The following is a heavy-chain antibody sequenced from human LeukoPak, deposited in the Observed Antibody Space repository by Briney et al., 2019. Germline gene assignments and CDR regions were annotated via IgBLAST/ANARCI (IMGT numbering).Heavy chain of an antibody. J-gene: IGHJ3*02. CDR3: ATWGDSGTYYQRAAFDI. D-gene: IGHD1-26*01. V-gene: IGHV3-53*01. Sequence: GGSLRLSCAVSGFTVRSNYMSWVRQAPGKGLEWASVIYSGGSTYYADSVKGRFTISRDNSKNTLYLQMSSLRVEDTAVYYCATWGDSGTYYQRAAFDIWGQGTMVTVSS. CDR1: GFTVRSNY. CDR2: IYSGGST.